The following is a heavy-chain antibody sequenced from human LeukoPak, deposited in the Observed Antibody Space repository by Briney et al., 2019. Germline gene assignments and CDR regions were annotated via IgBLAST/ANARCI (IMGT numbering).Heavy chain of an antibody. CDR2: IYRSGST. Sequence: SETLSLTCTVSGYSISSGYHWGWIRQPPGKGLEWIGNIYRSGSTYYNPSLRSRVTISVDTSKNQFSLKLSSVTAADTAVYYCARLRVVPAAMTFSYYYYMDVWGKGTTVTVSS. CDR1: GYSISSGYH. J-gene: IGHJ6*03. CDR3: ARLRVVPAAMTFSYYYYMDV. D-gene: IGHD2-2*01. V-gene: IGHV4-38-2*02.